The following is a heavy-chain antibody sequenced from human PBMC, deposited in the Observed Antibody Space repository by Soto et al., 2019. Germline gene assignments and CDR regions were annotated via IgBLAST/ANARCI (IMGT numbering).Heavy chain of an antibody. J-gene: IGHJ4*02. CDR3: ARHIFGLVILDS. CDR2: ISTNGRDT. Sequence: GGSLRLSCSASGFMFSGSAMHWVRQAPGKGPEYVSAISTNGRDTYYADSVKGRFTISRDNSKNTVQLQMNSLRTEDTAVYSCARHIFGLVILDSWGPGTPVTVSS. D-gene: IGHD3-16*02. V-gene: IGHV3-64*04. CDR1: GFMFSGSA.